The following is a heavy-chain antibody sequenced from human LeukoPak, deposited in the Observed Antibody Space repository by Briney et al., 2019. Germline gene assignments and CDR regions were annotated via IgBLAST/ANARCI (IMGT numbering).Heavy chain of an antibody. V-gene: IGHV3-53*01. CDR1: GFTVSSNY. J-gene: IGHJ6*02. D-gene: IGHD6-13*01. CDR3: ASYSGSWGHYYYGMDV. Sequence: GGSLRLSCAASGFTVSSNYMSWVRQAPGKGLEWVSVIYSGGSTYYADSVKGRFTISSDNSKNTLYLQMNSLRAEDTAVYYCASYSGSWGHYYYGMDVWGQGTTVTVS. CDR2: IYSGGST.